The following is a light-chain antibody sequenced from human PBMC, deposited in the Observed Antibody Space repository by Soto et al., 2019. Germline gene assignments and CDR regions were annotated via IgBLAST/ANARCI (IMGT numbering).Light chain of an antibody. CDR1: SGSIASNY. J-gene: IGLJ1*01. V-gene: IGLV6-57*01. Sequence: NFMLTQPHSVSESPGRTVTISCTRSSGSIASNYVQWYQQRPGSSPTTLIYADNQRPSGVPDRFSGSIDRSSNSASLTISGLKTEYEADYYCQSYDTTNYVFGTGTKLTVL. CDR2: ADN. CDR3: QSYDTTNYV.